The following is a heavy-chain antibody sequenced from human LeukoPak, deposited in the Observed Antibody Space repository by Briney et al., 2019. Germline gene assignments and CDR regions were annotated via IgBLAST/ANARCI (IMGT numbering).Heavy chain of an antibody. D-gene: IGHD3-22*01. CDR1: GFTFSSYE. J-gene: IGHJ3*02. Sequence: GGSLRLSCAASGFTFSSYEMNWVRQAPGKGLEWVSYISSSGSTIYYADSVKGRFTIPRDNAKNSLYLQMNSLRAEDTAVYYCARSWLSYAFDIWGQGTMVTVSS. CDR3: ARSWLSYAFDI. CDR2: ISSSGSTI. V-gene: IGHV3-48*03.